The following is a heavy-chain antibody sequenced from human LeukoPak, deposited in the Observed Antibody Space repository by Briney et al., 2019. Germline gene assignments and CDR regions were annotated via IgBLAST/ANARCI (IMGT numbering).Heavy chain of an antibody. CDR2: IYYSGST. V-gene: IGHV4-59*01. J-gene: IGHJ3*02. CDR3: ARDSWATMVISGAFDI. CDR1: GGSISSYY. Sequence: PSETLSLTCTVSGGSISSYYWSWIRQPPGKGLEWIGYIYYSGSTNYNPSLKSRVTISVDTSKNQFSLKLSSVTAADTAVYYCARDSWATMVISGAFDIWGQGTMVTVSS. D-gene: IGHD3-10*01.